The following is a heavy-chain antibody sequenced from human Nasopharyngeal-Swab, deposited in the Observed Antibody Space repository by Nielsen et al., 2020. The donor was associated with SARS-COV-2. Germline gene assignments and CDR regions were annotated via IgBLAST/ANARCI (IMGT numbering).Heavy chain of an antibody. D-gene: IGHD2-15*01. Sequence: RQAPGKGLEWIGYIYYSGSTYYNPSLKSRVTISVDTSKNQFSLKLSSVTAADTAVYYCARAGGYCSGGSCRRHYYFDYWGQGTLVPSPQ. CDR2: IYYSGST. CDR3: ARAGGYCSGGSCRRHYYFDY. J-gene: IGHJ4*02. V-gene: IGHV4-31*02.